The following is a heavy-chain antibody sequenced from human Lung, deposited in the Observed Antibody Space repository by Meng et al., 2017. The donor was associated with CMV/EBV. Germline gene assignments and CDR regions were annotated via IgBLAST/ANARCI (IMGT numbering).Heavy chain of an antibody. CDR1: DASISSSSYY. D-gene: IGHD3-10*01. CDR2: IYYDGST. CDR3: AREVQDYYGSGAYYNPYYYYGMDV. J-gene: IGHJ6*02. V-gene: IGHV4-39*07. Sequence: GSLRLXCTVPDASISSSSYYCGWMRQPPGKGLEWIGSIYYDGSTNYNPSLTSRVTISVEKSKNQFFLRLSSVTAADTAVYFCAREVQDYYGSGAYYNPYYYYGMDVWGQGTXVTVSS.